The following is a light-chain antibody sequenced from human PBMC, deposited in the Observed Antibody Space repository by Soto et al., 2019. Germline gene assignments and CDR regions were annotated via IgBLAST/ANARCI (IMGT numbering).Light chain of an antibody. J-gene: IGKJ1*01. Sequence: ETVVTQSPGTLSVSLGERATLPCRASQTVRNNYLAWYQQKPGQAPRLLIYGESTRATGIPDRFSGSGSGTAFTLTISRLQPDDFATYYCHKYDSYPRTFGQGTKVDIK. V-gene: IGKV3-20*01. CDR3: HKYDSYPRT. CDR1: QTVRNNY. CDR2: GES.